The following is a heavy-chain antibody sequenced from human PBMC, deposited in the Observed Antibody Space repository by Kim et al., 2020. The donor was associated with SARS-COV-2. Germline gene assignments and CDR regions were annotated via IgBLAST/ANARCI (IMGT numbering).Heavy chain of an antibody. CDR1: GGTFSSYA. CDR2: IIPIFGTA. J-gene: IGHJ4*02. CDR3: ARDIAAAGTTRTIDY. D-gene: IGHD6-13*01. V-gene: IGHV1-69*13. Sequence: SVKVSCKASGGTFSSYAISWVRQALGQGLEWMGGIIPIFGTANYAQKFQGRVTITADESTSTAYMELSSLRSEDTAVYYCARDIAAAGTTRTIDYWGQGTLVTVSS.